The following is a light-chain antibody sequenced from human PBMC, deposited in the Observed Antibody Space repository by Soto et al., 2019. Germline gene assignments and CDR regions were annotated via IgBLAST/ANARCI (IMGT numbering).Light chain of an antibody. Sequence: ALTQPPSASGSPGQSVTISCTGTSSDVGGYNYVSWYQQHPGKAPKLMIYEVSKRPSGVPDRFSGSKSGNTASLTVSGLQAEDEADYYCSSYAGSNNLVVFGGGTKLTVL. V-gene: IGLV2-8*01. CDR3: SSYAGSNNLVV. CDR1: SSDVGGYNY. J-gene: IGLJ2*01. CDR2: EVS.